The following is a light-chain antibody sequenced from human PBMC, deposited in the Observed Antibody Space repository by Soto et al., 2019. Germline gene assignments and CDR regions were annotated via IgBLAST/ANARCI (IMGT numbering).Light chain of an antibody. CDR1: EGVNSW. CDR3: QQYNGSPFT. V-gene: IGKV3D-15*01. CDR2: GAA. J-gene: IGKJ3*01. Sequence: DILMTQSPSSVSASVGDRVTITCRASEGVNSWLAWYQQKPGQSPRLLIYGAASRAIGIPDRFNGSGSETTFTLTISRLQPEDFALYYCQQYNGSPFTFGPGTKVDIK.